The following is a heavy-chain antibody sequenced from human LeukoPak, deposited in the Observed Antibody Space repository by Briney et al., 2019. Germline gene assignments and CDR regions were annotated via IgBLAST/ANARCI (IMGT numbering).Heavy chain of an antibody. CDR1: GYTFTSYD. D-gene: IGHD3-3*01. CDR2: MNPNSGNT. Sequence: ASVKVSCKASGYTFTSYDINWVRQATGQGLEWMGWMNPNSGNTGYAQKFQGRVTITRNTSISTAYMELSSLRSEDTAVYYRARAGLSRVFGVVIITGDAYDIWGQGTMVTVSS. CDR3: ARAGLSRVFGVVIITGDAYDI. V-gene: IGHV1-8*03. J-gene: IGHJ3*02.